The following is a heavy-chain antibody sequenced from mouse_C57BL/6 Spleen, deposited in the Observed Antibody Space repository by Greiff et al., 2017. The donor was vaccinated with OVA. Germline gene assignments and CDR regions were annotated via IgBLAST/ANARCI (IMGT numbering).Heavy chain of an antibody. J-gene: IGHJ1*03. V-gene: IGHV1-9*01. CDR1: GYTFTGYW. CDR3: ASYYYGSSYGSRYVDV. Sequence: VQLQQSGAELMKPGASVKLSCKATGYTFTGYWIEWVKQRPGHGLAWIGEILPGSGSTNYNEKFKGKATFTADTSSNTAYMQLSSLTTEDSAIYYGASYYYGSSYGSRYVDVWGTGTTVTVSS. CDR2: ILPGSGST. D-gene: IGHD1-1*01.